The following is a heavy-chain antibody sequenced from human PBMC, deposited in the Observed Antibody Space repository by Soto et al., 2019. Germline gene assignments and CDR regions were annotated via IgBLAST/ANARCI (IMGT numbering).Heavy chain of an antibody. D-gene: IGHD3-10*01. CDR3: ARGRIRGLGSC. CDR1: GGSISSGGYY. J-gene: IGHJ4*02. V-gene: IGHV4-31*03. Sequence: QVQLQESGPGLVKPSQTLSLTCTVSGGSISSGGYYWSWIRQHPGKGLEWIGYIYYSGSTYYNPSLKSRVSISGDTSKNQFSLFLSSVTAAATAVYYCARGRIRGLGSCWGQGTLVTVSS. CDR2: IYYSGST.